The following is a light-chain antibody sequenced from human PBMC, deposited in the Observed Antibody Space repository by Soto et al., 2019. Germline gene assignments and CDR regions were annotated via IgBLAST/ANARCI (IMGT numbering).Light chain of an antibody. CDR1: QSVLYSPNNRNY. J-gene: IGKJ1*01. CDR2: WAS. Sequence: DIVMTQSPDSLAVSLGERATINCKSSQSVLYSPNNRNYLAWYQQKPGQSPKLLISWASTRESGVPDRFSGRGSGTDFTLTISSLQVEDVAAYYCQQYYATPRTFGQGTKVEI. CDR3: QQYYATPRT. V-gene: IGKV4-1*01.